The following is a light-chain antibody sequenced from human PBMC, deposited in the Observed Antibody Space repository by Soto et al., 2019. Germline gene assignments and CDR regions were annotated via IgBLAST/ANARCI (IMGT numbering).Light chain of an antibody. J-gene: IGLJ1*01. Sequence: SVLTQPPSVSAAPGQKVIISCSGSSFNIGNNYVSWYQQLPGTAPKLLIYDNNKRPSGIPDRFSGSKSGTSATLATTGLQTADEADYYCGAWESSLNPYVFGTGTKVTVL. CDR3: GAWESSLNPYV. V-gene: IGLV1-51*01. CDR2: DNN. CDR1: SFNIGNNY.